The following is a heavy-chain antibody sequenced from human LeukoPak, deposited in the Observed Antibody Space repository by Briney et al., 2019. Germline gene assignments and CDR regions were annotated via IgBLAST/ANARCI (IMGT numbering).Heavy chain of an antibody. CDR1: GFTFSSYA. Sequence: GGSLRLSCAASGFTFSSYAMHWVRQAPGKGLEYVSAISSNGGSTYYANSVKGRFTISRDNSKNTLYLQMNSLRAEDTAVYYCARGPRTVTTRGGWFDPWGQGTLVTVSS. D-gene: IGHD4-17*01. CDR2: ISSNGGST. V-gene: IGHV3-64*01. J-gene: IGHJ5*02. CDR3: ARGPRTVTTRGGWFDP.